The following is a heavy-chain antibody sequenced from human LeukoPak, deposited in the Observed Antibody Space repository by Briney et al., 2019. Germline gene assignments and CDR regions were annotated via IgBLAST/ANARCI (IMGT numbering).Heavy chain of an antibody. D-gene: IGHD6-13*01. CDR3: ASSDGSSWDF. J-gene: IGHJ4*02. CDR2: IYPGECYI. CDR1: GYKFISYW. V-gene: IGHV5-51*01. Sequence: ESLKSSCQGSGYKFISYWIGWVRQMPGRGLECMGIIYPGECYIRYSPSFQGQITISADKSVSTAYLQWSSLKASDTAMYYCASSDGSSWDFWGQGTLVTVSS.